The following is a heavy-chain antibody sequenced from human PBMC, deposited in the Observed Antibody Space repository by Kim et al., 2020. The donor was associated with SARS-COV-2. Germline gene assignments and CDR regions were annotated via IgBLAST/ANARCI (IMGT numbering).Heavy chain of an antibody. CDR2: IKPDGSKN. V-gene: IGHV3-7*03. CDR1: GFSFSSYW. D-gene: IGHD4-17*01. J-gene: IGHJ4*02. Sequence: GGSLRLSCAASGFSFSSYWMSWVRQAPGKGLEWLTNIKPDGSKNYYLDSVKGRFTISRDNAKNSLFLQMNTLRADDTAVYFCATIQDYHFHYGGRGALVTVSS. CDR3: ATIQDYHFHY.